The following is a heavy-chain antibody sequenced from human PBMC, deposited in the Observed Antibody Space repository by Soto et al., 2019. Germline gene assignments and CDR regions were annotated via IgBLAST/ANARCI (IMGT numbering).Heavy chain of an antibody. V-gene: IGHV1-69*06. Sequence: QVQLVQSGAEVKKPGASVKVSCEASGGTFNTYTINWVRQAPGRGLEWVGQIVPMYDSVNYAENFQGRVTITADKSTKTAYMELTCLRSEDTALYFCASWRSYSGSYCFDYWGQGPLVTVSS. CDR2: IVPMYDSV. D-gene: IGHD1-26*01. CDR3: ASWRSYSGSYCFDY. J-gene: IGHJ4*02. CDR1: GGTFNTYT.